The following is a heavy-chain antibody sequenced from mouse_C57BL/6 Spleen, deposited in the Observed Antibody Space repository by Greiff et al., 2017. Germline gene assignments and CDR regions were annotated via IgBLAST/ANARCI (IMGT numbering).Heavy chain of an antibody. CDR3: SRHTYYDYDGVYFDV. J-gene: IGHJ1*03. CDR2: IWSDGST. D-gene: IGHD2-4*01. CDR1: GFSLTSYG. Sequence: QVQLKESGPGLVAPSQSLSITCTVSGFSLTSYGVHWVRQPPGKGLEWLVVIWSDGSTTYNSALKSRMSISKDNSKSQVFLKMNSLQTDDTAMYYCSRHTYYDYDGVYFDVWGTGTTVTVSS. V-gene: IGHV2-6-1*01.